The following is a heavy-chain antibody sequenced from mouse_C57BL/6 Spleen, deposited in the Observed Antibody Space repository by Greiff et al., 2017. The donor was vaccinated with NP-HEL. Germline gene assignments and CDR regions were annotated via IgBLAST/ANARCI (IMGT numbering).Heavy chain of an antibody. V-gene: IGHV1-55*01. CDR2: IYPGSGST. J-gene: IGHJ1*03. CDR3: ASQYGSSLWYFDV. Sequence: VQLQQPGAELVKPGASVKMSCKASGYTFTSYWITWVKQRPGQGLEWIGDIYPGSGSTNYNEKFKSKATLTVDTSSSTAYMQLSSLTSEDSAVYYCASQYGSSLWYFDVWGTGTTVTVSS. D-gene: IGHD1-1*01. CDR1: GYTFTSYW.